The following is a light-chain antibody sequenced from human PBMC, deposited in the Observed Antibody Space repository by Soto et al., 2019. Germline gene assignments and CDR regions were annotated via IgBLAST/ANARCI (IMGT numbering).Light chain of an antibody. CDR3: AAWDYSLKGWV. J-gene: IGLJ3*02. V-gene: IGLV1-44*01. CDR1: SYNLGSEH. CDR2: ANN. Sequence: QSVLTQPPSASGTPGQRVTISCSGSSYNLGSEHVNWYQQVPGPAPKLLIYANNQRPSGVPGRFSVSKSGTSAFLAIGGLQSEDEADYYCAAWDYSLKGWVFVGGTKLTVL.